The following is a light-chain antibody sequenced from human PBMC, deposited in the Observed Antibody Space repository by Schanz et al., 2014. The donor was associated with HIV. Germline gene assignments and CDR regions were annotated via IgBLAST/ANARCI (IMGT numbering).Light chain of an antibody. CDR1: QDIRSE. J-gene: IGKJ4*01. CDR2: GAS. Sequence: DIQLTPSPSSLSASLGDRVTITCRASQDIRSELTWYQQKPGTAPKRLVYGASTLQSGVPSRFRGGGSVTEFALTISSVQPEDFATYYCQQAYDPPFTFGGGTKV. CDR3: QQAYDPPFT. V-gene: IGKV1-39*01.